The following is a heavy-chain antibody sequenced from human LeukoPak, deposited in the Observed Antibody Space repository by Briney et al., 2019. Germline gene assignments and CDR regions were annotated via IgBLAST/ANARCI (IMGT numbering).Heavy chain of an antibody. Sequence: PGKSLRLSCVVSGFTLSSHVMYWIRQAPGKGMEWVALTSYDGSNKDYTDSVKGRFIISRDNPRNTLYLQMNSLSAEDTASYYCARVGSSGYFDHWGQGALVTVSS. CDR2: TSYDGSNK. D-gene: IGHD3-22*01. J-gene: IGHJ4*02. V-gene: IGHV3-30*03. CDR1: GFTLSSHV. CDR3: ARVGSSGYFDH.